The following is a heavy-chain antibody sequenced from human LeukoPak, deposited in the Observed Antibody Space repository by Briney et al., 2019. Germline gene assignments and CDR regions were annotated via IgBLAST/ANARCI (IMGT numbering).Heavy chain of an antibody. V-gene: IGHV3-48*01. CDR3: ARRRSQGITMIVVVSGYYFDY. Sequence: GGSLRLSCAASGFTFSDFSMNWVRQAPGKGLEWVSYISSGSTTINYADSVKGRFTISRDNAKNSLFLQMNSLRAEDTAVYYCARRRSQGITMIVVVSGYYFDYWGQGTLVTVSS. D-gene: IGHD3-22*01. J-gene: IGHJ4*02. CDR2: ISSGSTTI. CDR1: GFTFSDFS.